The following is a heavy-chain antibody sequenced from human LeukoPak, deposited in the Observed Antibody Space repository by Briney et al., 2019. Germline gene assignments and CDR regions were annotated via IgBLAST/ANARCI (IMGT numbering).Heavy chain of an antibody. V-gene: IGHV3-30*02. Sequence: GGSLRLSCAASGFTFSSYGMHWVRQAPGKGLGWVAFIRYDGSNKYYADSVKGRFTISRDNSKNTLYLQMNSLRAEDTAVYYCAKPTYSSGWTPPTDYWGQGTLVTVSS. J-gene: IGHJ4*02. CDR3: AKPTYSSGWTPPTDY. CDR2: IRYDGSNK. CDR1: GFTFSSYG. D-gene: IGHD6-19*01.